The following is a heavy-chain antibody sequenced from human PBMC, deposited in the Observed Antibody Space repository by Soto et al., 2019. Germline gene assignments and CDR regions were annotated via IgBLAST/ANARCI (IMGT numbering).Heavy chain of an antibody. Sequence: ASVKVSCKVSGYTLTELSMHWVRQAPGKGLEWMGGFDPEDGETIYAQKFQGRVTMTEDTSTDTAYMELSSLRSEDTAVYYCATVLPDYYGSGSYYNPVGPWGQGTLVTVSS. J-gene: IGHJ5*02. D-gene: IGHD3-10*01. CDR1: GYTLTELS. CDR2: FDPEDGET. V-gene: IGHV1-24*01. CDR3: ATVLPDYYGSGSYYNPVGP.